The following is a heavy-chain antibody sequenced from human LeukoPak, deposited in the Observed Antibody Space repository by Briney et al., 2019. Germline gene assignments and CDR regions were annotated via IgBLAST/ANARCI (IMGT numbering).Heavy chain of an antibody. V-gene: IGHV4-30-2*01. CDR1: GGSISSGGYS. CDR2: IYHSGST. CDR3: AREATDLRAFDY. D-gene: IGHD2-21*02. J-gene: IGHJ4*02. Sequence: SETLSLTCAVSGGSISSGGYSWRWIRQPPGKGLEWIGYIYHSGSTYYNPSLKSRVTISVDRSKNQFCLKLSSVTAADAAVYYCAREATDLRAFDYWGQGTLVTVSS.